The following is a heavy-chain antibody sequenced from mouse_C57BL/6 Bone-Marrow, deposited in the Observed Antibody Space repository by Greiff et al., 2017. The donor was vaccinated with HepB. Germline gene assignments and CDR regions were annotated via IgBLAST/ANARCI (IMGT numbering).Heavy chain of an antibody. V-gene: IGHV1-55*01. J-gene: IGHJ2*01. CDR3: ARWSYYSKRGYYFDY. Sequence: VQLQQPGAELVKPGASVKMSCKASGYTFTSYWITWVKQRPGQGLEWIGVIYPGSGSTNYNEKFKSKATLTVDTSSSTAYMQLSSLTSEDSAVYYCARWSYYSKRGYYFDYWGQGTTLTVSS. D-gene: IGHD2-5*01. CDR2: IYPGSGST. CDR1: GYTFTSYW.